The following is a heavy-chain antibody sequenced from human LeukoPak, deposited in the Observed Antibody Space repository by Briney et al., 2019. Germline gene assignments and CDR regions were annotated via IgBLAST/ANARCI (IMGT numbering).Heavy chain of an antibody. D-gene: IGHD6-19*01. CDR3: ARDGSGWYDEYYFDY. CDR1: GFTFSSYG. CDR2: IWYDGSNK. V-gene: IGHV3-30*19. J-gene: IGHJ4*02. Sequence: PGGSLRLSCVASGFTFSSYGMHWVRQAPGKGLEWVAVIWYDGSNKYYADSVKGRFTISRDNSKNTLYLQMNSLRAEDTAVYYCARDGSGWYDEYYFDYWGQGTLVTVSS.